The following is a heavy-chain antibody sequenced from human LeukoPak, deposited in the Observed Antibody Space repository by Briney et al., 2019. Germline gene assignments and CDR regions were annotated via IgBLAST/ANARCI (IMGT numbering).Heavy chain of an antibody. D-gene: IGHD5-24*01. CDR1: GSSFTSYW. Sequence: GASLKISCQGSGSSFTSYWIGWVRPLPGKGREWMGTIYPGDFDTRYSPSFQGQVTISADKSISTAYLQWSSLKASDTAMYYRARMSRDGYNYGYWGQGTLVTVSS. V-gene: IGHV5-51*01. J-gene: IGHJ4*02. CDR3: ARMSRDGYNYGY. CDR2: IYPGDFDT.